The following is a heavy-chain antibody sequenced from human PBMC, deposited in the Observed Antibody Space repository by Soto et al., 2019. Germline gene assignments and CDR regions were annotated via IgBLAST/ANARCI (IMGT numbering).Heavy chain of an antibody. V-gene: IGHV4-39*01. CDR2: IYYSGST. D-gene: IGHD5-12*01. CDR1: GGSISSSSYY. J-gene: IGHJ1*01. Sequence: SETLSLTCTVSGGSISSSSYYWGWIRQPPGKGLEWIGSIYYSGSTYYNPSLKSRVTISVDTSKNQFSLKLSSVTAADTAVYYCARHVGGYNQGVHFQHWGQGTLVTVSS. CDR3: ARHVGGYNQGVHFQH.